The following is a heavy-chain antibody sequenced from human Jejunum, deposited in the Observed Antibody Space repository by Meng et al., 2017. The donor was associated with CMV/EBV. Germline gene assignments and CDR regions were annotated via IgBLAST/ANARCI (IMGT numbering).Heavy chain of an antibody. J-gene: IGHJ4*02. Sequence: SGFTFNEFAMNWVRQAPGKGLEWVSVISGSGDSTHSADSVKGRLTISRDNSKNTLYLQMNSLRAEDTAIYFCAKDGYSYGYYFDSWGQGTLVTVSS. CDR3: AKDGYSYGYYFDS. CDR1: GFTFNEFA. V-gene: IGHV3-23*01. D-gene: IGHD5-18*01. CDR2: ISGSGDST.